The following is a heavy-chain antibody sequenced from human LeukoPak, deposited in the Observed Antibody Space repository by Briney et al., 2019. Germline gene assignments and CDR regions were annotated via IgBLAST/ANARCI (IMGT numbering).Heavy chain of an antibody. D-gene: IGHD6-13*01. J-gene: IGHJ4*02. Sequence: PGGSLRLSCEASGFTISRYWMSWVRQAPGEGLEWVANIKQGGSEKHYVDSVKGRLTISRDNAKNALSLQMNSLRAEDRAVYYWAKDKIAAAGRNRFDYWGQGTLVTVSS. CDR1: GFTISRYW. V-gene: IGHV3-7*03. CDR3: AKDKIAAAGRNRFDY. CDR2: IKQGGSEK.